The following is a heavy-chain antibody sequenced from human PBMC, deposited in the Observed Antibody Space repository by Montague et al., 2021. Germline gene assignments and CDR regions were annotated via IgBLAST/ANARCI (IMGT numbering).Heavy chain of an antibody. CDR2: ISYDGSNK. CDR3: ARSLTSGLLAEYFQH. CDR1: GFTFSSYA. Sequence: SLRLSCAASGFTFSSYAMHWVRQAPGKGLEWVAVISYDGSNKYYADSAKGRFTISRDNSKNTLYLQMNSLRAEDTAVYYCARSLTSGLLAEYFQHWGQGTLVTVSS. V-gene: IGHV3-30-3*01. J-gene: IGHJ1*01. D-gene: IGHD6-19*01.